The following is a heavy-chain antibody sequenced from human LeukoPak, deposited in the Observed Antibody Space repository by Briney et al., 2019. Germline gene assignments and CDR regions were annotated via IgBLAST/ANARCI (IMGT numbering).Heavy chain of an antibody. J-gene: IGHJ6*02. CDR3: ARVTTNYDILTGYYYGMDV. Sequence: GASVKVSCKASGYTFTSYGISWVRQAPGQGLEWMGWISAYNGNTNYARKFQGRVTMTTDTSTSTAYMELRSLRSDDTAVYYCARVTTNYDILTGYYYGMDVWGQGTTVTVSS. CDR2: ISAYNGNT. V-gene: IGHV1-18*01. D-gene: IGHD3-9*01. CDR1: GYTFTSYG.